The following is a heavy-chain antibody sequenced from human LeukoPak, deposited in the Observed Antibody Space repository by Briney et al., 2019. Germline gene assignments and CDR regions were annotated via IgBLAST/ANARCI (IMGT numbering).Heavy chain of an antibody. CDR2: IYYSGST. CDR3: AREYCSSSCYFDY. CDR1: GASTSSDY. Sequence: SETPSLTCTVSGASTSSDYWSWIRQPPGKGLEWIGYIYYSGSTNYNPSLKSRLTISVDTSKNQFSLKLSSVTAADTAVYYCAREYCSSSCYFDYWGQGTLVTVSS. J-gene: IGHJ4*02. V-gene: IGHV4-59*01. D-gene: IGHD2-2*01.